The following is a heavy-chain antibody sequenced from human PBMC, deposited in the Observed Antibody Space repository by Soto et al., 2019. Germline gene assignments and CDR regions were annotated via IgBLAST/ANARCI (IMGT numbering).Heavy chain of an antibody. Sequence: PSQTLSLTCAISGDSVSSNSGAWNWIRQSPSGGLEWLGRTYYRSKWYSDYAVSVKSRITINPDTSKNQFSLQLNSVTPEDTAVYYCARDRIAAAGIPLDYWGQGTLVTVSS. CDR3: ARDRIAAAGIPLDY. V-gene: IGHV6-1*01. CDR2: TYYRSKWYS. D-gene: IGHD6-13*01. J-gene: IGHJ4*02. CDR1: GDSVSSNSGA.